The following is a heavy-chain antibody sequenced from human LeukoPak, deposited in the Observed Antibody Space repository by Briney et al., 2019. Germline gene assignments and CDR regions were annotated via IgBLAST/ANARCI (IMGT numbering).Heavy chain of an antibody. J-gene: IGHJ4*02. Sequence: GESLRLSCVASGFTFSLYGMSWVRQAPGKGLEWVAVIWYDGSNKYYADSVKGRFTISRDNSKNTLYLQMSSLRAEDTAVYYCAKGRWFGELLSFDYWGQGTLVTVSS. CDR1: GFTFSLYG. CDR3: AKGRWFGELLSFDY. CDR2: IWYDGSNK. D-gene: IGHD3-10*01. V-gene: IGHV3-33*06.